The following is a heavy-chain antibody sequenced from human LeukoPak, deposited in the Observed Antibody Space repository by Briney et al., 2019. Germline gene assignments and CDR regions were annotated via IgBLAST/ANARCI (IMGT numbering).Heavy chain of an antibody. CDR1: GFTVSSNY. Sequence: GGSLRPSCAASGFTVSSNYMSWVRQAPGKGLEWVSLIYSGGSTYYADSVKGRFTISRDNSKNTLYLQMNSLRAQDTAVYYCARDRRDYDGSGYYKNNYWYFDLWGRGTLVTVSS. CDR3: ARDRRDYDGSGYYKNNYWYFDL. V-gene: IGHV3-53*01. CDR2: IYSGGST. D-gene: IGHD3-22*01. J-gene: IGHJ2*01.